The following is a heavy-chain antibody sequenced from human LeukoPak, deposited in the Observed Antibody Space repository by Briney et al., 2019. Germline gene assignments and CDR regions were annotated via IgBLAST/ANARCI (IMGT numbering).Heavy chain of an antibody. V-gene: IGHV1-8*03. Sequence: ASVKVSCKASGYIFTSYDINWVGQATGQGVEWMGGMDPNSGNTGYALKYEGRDTITSNTSISTAYMELRSLRSEDAAVYSCARGLGEGGWGGYYRDYGGQGTRVTVS. J-gene: IGHJ4*02. CDR1: GYIFTSYD. D-gene: IGHD3-10*01. CDR3: ARGLGEGGWGGYYRDY. CDR2: MDPNSGNT.